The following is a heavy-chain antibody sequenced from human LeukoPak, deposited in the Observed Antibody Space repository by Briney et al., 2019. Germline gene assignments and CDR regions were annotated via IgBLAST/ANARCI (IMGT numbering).Heavy chain of an antibody. CDR2: IRYDGSNK. J-gene: IGHJ4*02. D-gene: IGHD3-3*01. V-gene: IGHV3-30*02. CDR3: AKDLEQGGLWSGYSYYFDY. CDR1: GFAFSSYG. Sequence: PGGSLRLSCAASGFAFSSYGMHWVRQAPGKGLEWVAFIRYDGSNKYYADSVKGRFTISRDNSKNTLYLQMNSLRAEDTAVYYCAKDLEQGGLWSGYSYYFDYWGQGTLVTVSS.